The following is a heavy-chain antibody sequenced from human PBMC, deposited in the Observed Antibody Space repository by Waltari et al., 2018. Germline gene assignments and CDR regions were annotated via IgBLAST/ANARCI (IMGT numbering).Heavy chain of an antibody. CDR1: GGSFSGYY. V-gene: IGHV4-34*01. CDR3: ARCRFDSSGYYHLYYFDY. Sequence: QVQLQQWGAGLLKPSETLSLTCAVYGGSFSGYYWSWIRQPPGQGLEWIGEINHRGSTNDNPSLKSRVTISVDTSKNQFSLKLSSVTAADTAVYYCARCRFDSSGYYHLYYFDYWGQGTLVTVSS. CDR2: INHRGST. D-gene: IGHD3-22*01. J-gene: IGHJ4*02.